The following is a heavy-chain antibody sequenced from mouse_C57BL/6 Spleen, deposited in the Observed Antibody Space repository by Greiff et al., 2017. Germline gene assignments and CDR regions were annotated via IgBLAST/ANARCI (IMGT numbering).Heavy chain of an antibody. D-gene: IGHD1-1*01. CDR2: IDPSDSET. V-gene: IGHV1-52*01. CDR1: GYTFTSYW. Sequence: QVQLQQPGAELVRPGSSVKLSCKASGYTFTSYWMHWVKQRPIQGLEWIGNIDPSDSETHYNQKFKDKATLTVDKSSSTAYMQLSSLTSEDSAVYYCARFSYYGSLDYWGQGTTLTVSS. CDR3: ARFSYYGSLDY. J-gene: IGHJ2*01.